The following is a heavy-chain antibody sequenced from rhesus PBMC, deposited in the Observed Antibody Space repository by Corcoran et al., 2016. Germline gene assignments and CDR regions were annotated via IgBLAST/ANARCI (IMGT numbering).Heavy chain of an antibody. J-gene: IGHJ4*01. CDR2: VNSYGGNT. CDR1: GFTFSSYN. Sequence: EVQLVETGGGLVQPGGSLKLSCAASGFTFSSYNMTWVRQAPGKWLEWVSAVNSYGGNTYEPDSVKGRFTISRENSKNTLSLQMNSLRTEDTAVYYCAILGIAAAGDFDYWGQGVLVTVSS. V-gene: IGHV3S5*01. CDR3: AILGIAAAGDFDY. D-gene: IGHD6-25*01.